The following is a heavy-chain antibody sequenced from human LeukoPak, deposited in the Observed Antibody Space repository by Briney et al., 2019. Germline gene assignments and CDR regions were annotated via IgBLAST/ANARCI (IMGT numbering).Heavy chain of an antibody. Sequence: SETLSLTCAVYGGSFCGYYWRWIRPPPGKGLEWIGEIIHSGSTNYHPSLKSEVTIPVDPSKNQFSLKLSSVTAAGTAVYYCARVEGYYDSSGYHTGYFQHWGQGTLVTVSS. D-gene: IGHD3-22*01. V-gene: IGHV4-34*12. CDR2: IIHSGST. CDR1: GGSFCGYY. CDR3: ARVEGYYDSSGYHTGYFQH. J-gene: IGHJ1*01.